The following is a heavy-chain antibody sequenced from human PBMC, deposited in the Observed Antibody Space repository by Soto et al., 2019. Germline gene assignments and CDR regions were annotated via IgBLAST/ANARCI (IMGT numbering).Heavy chain of an antibody. D-gene: IGHD5-12*01. CDR3: AKAAKIHGYSGYDWDFDY. CDR1: EFSFSNYG. Sequence: QVQLVESGGGVVQPGRSLRLSCAASEFSFSNYGMHWVRQAPGKGLEWVAVISYDGGNKYYADSVKGRFTISRDNSKNTLYLQMNSLRPEDTAMYYCAKAAKIHGYSGYDWDFDYWGQGTLVTVSS. J-gene: IGHJ4*02. CDR2: ISYDGGNK. V-gene: IGHV3-30*18.